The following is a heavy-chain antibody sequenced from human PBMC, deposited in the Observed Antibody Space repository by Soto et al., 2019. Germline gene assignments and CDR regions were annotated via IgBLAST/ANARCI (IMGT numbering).Heavy chain of an antibody. CDR3: ARVEQWLYIAKF. Sequence: LRLSCAASGFTFSSFAMHWVRQAPGKGLEWVAVISDDGSNKYYADSVKGRFTVSRDNSKNTLYVQMNSLRREDTAVYYCARVEQWLYIAKFWGQGTLVTVSS. D-gene: IGHD6-19*01. CDR1: GFTFSSFA. CDR2: ISDDGSNK. J-gene: IGHJ4*02. V-gene: IGHV3-30-3*01.